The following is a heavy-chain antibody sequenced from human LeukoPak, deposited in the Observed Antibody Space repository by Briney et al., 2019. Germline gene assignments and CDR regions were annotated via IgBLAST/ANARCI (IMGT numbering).Heavy chain of an antibody. D-gene: IGHD3-22*01. V-gene: IGHV4-59*08. CDR3: AGQSYYDALRYFDY. CDR1: GDSISTYY. CDR2: IYYSGST. Sequence: PSETLSLTCTVSGDSISTYYWNWIRQPPGKGLEWIGYIYYSGSTNYNPSLRSRVTISVDTSKNQFSLKLSSVTAADTAVYYCAGQSYYDALRYFDYWGQGTLVTVSS. J-gene: IGHJ4*02.